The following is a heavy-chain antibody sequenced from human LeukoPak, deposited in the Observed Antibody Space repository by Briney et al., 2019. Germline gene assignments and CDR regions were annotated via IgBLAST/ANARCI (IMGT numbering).Heavy chain of an antibody. V-gene: IGHV3-21*01. CDR2: ISSGRGSI. J-gene: IGHJ3*02. Sequence: GGSLRLSCSASGFTFSSYSIDWVRQAPGKGLEWVSFISSGRGSISYADSVKGRFTISRENAKNSLYLQMSSLRAEDTAVYYCGRACSSSTCGSRGGVYAVDIWGQGTMVTVSS. CDR1: GFTFSSYS. CDR3: GRACSSSTCGSRGGVYAVDI. D-gene: IGHD2-2*01.